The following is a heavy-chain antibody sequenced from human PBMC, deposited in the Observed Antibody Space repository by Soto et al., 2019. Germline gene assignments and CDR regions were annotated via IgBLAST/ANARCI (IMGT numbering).Heavy chain of an antibody. J-gene: IGHJ3*02. CDR2: IYPGDSET. CDR3: ARDKNYYDSSGYDVPAFDI. D-gene: IGHD3-22*01. Sequence: CKGSGYTFTSYWIGWVRQMPGKGLEWMGIIYPGDSETRYSPSFQGQVTISADRSITTAYLQMNSLRAEDTAVYYCARDKNYYDSSGYDVPAFDIWGQGTMVTVSS. CDR1: GYTFTSYW. V-gene: IGHV5-51*01.